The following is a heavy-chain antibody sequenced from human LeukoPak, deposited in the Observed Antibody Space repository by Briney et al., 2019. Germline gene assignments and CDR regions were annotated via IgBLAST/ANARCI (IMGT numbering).Heavy chain of an antibody. CDR3: AKYTSGTSYRGLDQ. Sequence: GGSLRLSCGASGLTVSSYGMSWVRQAPGKGLGWVSTIIGSAVNTYYADSVEGRFTISRDDSKNTVYLQMNSLRAEDTAVYSCAKYTSGTSYRGLDQWGQGTLVTVSS. CDR2: IIGSAVNT. CDR1: GLTVSSYG. D-gene: IGHD3-10*01. J-gene: IGHJ4*02. V-gene: IGHV3-23*01.